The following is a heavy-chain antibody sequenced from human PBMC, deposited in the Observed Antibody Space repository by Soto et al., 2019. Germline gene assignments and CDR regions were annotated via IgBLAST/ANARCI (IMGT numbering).Heavy chain of an antibody. V-gene: IGHV3-23*01. CDR3: AKLGGYCSGGSCYDWFDP. Sequence: GGSLRLSCAASGFTFSSYGMHWIRQPPGKGLEWVSAISGSGGSTYYADSVKGRFTISRDNSKNTLYLQMNSLRAEDTAVYYCAKLGGYCSGGSCYDWFDPWGQGTLVTVSS. CDR2: ISGSGGST. J-gene: IGHJ5*02. D-gene: IGHD2-15*01. CDR1: GFTFSSYG.